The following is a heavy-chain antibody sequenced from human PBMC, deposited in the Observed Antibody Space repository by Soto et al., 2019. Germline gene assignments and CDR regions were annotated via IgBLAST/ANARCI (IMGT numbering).Heavy chain of an antibody. D-gene: IGHD6-19*01. V-gene: IGHV3-30*18. CDR1: GFTFSSYG. Sequence: GGSLRLSCAASGFTFSSYGMQWVRQAPGKGLEWVAVISYDGSNKYYADSVKGRFTISRDNSKNTLYLQMNSLRAEDTAVYYCAKGIAVAGTYYYYYGMDVWGQGTTVTVSS. CDR3: AKGIAVAGTYYYYYGMDV. CDR2: ISYDGSNK. J-gene: IGHJ6*02.